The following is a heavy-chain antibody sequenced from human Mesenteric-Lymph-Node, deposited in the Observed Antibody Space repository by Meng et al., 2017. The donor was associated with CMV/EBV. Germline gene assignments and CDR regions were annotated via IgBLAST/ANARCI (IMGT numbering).Heavy chain of an antibody. CDR2: ISYIGST. CDR3: ARRALGSGYFYEDY. D-gene: IGHD3-22*01. V-gene: IGHV4-30-4*08. CDR1: GGSISSGDYY. Sequence: LRLSCTVSGGSISSGDYYWSWIRQTPGKGREWFGYISYIGSTQYNPSLKSRVTISKDTSKSQLSLSLRSVTAADTAVYYCARRALGSGYFYEDYWGQGTLVTVSS. J-gene: IGHJ4*02.